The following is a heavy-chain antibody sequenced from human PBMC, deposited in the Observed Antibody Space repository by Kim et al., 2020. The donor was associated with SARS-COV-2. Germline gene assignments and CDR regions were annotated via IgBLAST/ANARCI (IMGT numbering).Heavy chain of an antibody. CDR2: ISSSGSTI. D-gene: IGHD5-12*01. Sequence: GGSLRLSCAASGFTFSSYEMNWVRQAPGKGLEWVSYISSSGSTIYYADSVKGRFTISRDNAKNSLYLQMNSLRAEDTAVYYCARKGGYSASGDYWGQGTLVTVSS. CDR3: ARKGGYSASGDY. CDR1: GFTFSSYE. V-gene: IGHV3-48*03. J-gene: IGHJ4*02.